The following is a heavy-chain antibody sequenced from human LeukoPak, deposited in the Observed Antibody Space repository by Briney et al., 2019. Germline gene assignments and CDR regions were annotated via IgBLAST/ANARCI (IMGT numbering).Heavy chain of an antibody. CDR1: GFIVSSNY. V-gene: IGHV3-66*01. CDR2: IYSDGST. Sequence: GGSLRLSCAASGFIVSSNYMSWVRQAPGKGLEWVSVIYSDGSTYYADSVKGRFTISRDNSKNTLYLQMNSLRAEDTAVYYCARGDDWLFYFDYWGQGTLVTVSS. D-gene: IGHD3-9*01. J-gene: IGHJ4*02. CDR3: ARGDDWLFYFDY.